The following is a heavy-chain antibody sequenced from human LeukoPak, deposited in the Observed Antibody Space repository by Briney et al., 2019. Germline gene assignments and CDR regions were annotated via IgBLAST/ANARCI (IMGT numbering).Heavy chain of an antibody. CDR2: IIPIFGTA. V-gene: IGHV1-69*13. D-gene: IGHD3-10*01. J-gene: IGHJ6*02. CDR3: ARDAGSGYYYYYGMDV. CDR1: GGTFSSYA. Sequence: SVKVSCKASGGTFSSYAISWVRQAPGQGLEWMGGIIPIFGTANYAQKFQGRVTITADESTSTAYMELNSLRAEDTAVYYCARDAGSGYYYYYGMDVWGQGTTVTVSS.